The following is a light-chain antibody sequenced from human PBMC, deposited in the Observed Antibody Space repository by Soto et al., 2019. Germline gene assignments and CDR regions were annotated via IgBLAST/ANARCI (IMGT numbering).Light chain of an antibody. V-gene: IGLV1-40*01. CDR2: GHN. Sequence: QAVVTQPPSVSAAPGQKVTISCSGSSSNIGNNYVSWYQQLPGTAPKLLISGHNNRPSGVPDRFFGSKSGTSASLTIIGLQAEDEADYYCQSYDSSLSGSGVFGGGTKLTVL. CDR1: SSNIGNNY. J-gene: IGLJ3*02. CDR3: QSYDSSLSGSGV.